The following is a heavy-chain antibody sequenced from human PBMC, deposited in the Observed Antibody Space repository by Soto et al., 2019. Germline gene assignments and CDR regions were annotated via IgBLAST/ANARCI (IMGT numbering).Heavy chain of an antibody. Sequence: EVQLLESGGGLVQPGGSLRLSCAASGFTFSSYALSWVRQAPGKGLEWVSIIGDSGGSTFYAESVKGRCTISRDNSKNTLYLQMNNLRAEDTAVYYCAKHFDSGCPDYWGQGTLVTVSS. J-gene: IGHJ4*02. CDR1: GFTFSSYA. CDR2: IGDSGGST. CDR3: AKHFDSGCPDY. V-gene: IGHV3-23*01. D-gene: IGHD6-19*01.